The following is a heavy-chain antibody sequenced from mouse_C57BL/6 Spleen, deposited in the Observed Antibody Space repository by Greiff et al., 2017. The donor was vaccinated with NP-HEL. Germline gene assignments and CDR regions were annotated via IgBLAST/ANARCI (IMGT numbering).Heavy chain of an antibody. V-gene: IGHV5-6*01. Sequence: VQLVESGGDLVKPGGSLKLSCAASGFTFSSYGMSWVRQTPDKRLEWVATISSGGSYTYYPDSVKGRFTISRDNAKNTLYLQMSSLKSEDTAMYYCARLTTVVAHYFDYWGQGTTLTVSS. D-gene: IGHD1-1*01. CDR2: ISSGGSYT. CDR3: ARLTTVVAHYFDY. J-gene: IGHJ2*01. CDR1: GFTFSSYG.